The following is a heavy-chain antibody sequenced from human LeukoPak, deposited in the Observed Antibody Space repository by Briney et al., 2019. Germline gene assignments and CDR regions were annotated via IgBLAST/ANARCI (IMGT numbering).Heavy chain of an antibody. V-gene: IGHV3-7*01. Sequence: PGGSLRLSCAASRFTFSSYWMSWVRQAPGKGLEWVANIKQDGSEKYYVDSVKGRFTISRDNAKNSLYLQMNSLRAEDTAVYYCARGPYDYGDYWGQGTLVTVSS. D-gene: IGHD3-16*01. J-gene: IGHJ4*02. CDR1: RFTFSSYW. CDR2: IKQDGSEK. CDR3: ARGPYDYGDY.